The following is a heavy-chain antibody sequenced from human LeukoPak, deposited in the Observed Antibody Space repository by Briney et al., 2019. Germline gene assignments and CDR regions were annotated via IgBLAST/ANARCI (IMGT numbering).Heavy chain of an antibody. CDR2: IKQDGSEK. D-gene: IGHD6-13*01. V-gene: IGHV3-7*01. CDR1: GFTFSSYW. J-gene: IGHJ5*02. Sequence: GGSLRLSCAASGFTFSSYWMSWVRQAPGKGLEWVAHIKQDGSEKYYVDSVKGRFTISRDNAKNSLYLQMNSLRAEDTAVYYCAREGSPYSSSWYNWFDPWGQGTLVTVSS. CDR3: AREGSPYSSSWYNWFDP.